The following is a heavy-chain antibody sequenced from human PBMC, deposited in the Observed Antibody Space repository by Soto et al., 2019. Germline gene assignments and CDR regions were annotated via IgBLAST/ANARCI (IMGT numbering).Heavy chain of an antibody. CDR2: ISYDGSNK. V-gene: IGHV3-30-3*01. J-gene: IGHJ6*02. D-gene: IGHD2-2*01. CDR3: ARELVPADMNYYYYGMDV. CDR1: GFTCSSYA. Sequence: QVQLVESGGGVVQPGRSLRLSCAASGFTCSSYAMHWVRQAPGKGLEWVAVISYDGSNKYYADSVKGRFTISRDTSKNTLYLQMNSLRAEDTAVYYCARELVPADMNYYYYGMDVSGQGTTVTVSS.